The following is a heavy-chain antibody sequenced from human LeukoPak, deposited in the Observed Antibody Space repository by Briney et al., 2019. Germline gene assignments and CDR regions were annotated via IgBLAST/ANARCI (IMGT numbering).Heavy chain of an antibody. CDR2: ISSSSSYI. J-gene: IGHJ5*02. Sequence: GGSLRLSCAASGFTFSSYSMNWVRQAPGKGLEWVSSISSSSSYIYYADSVKGRFTISRDNAKNSLYLQMNSLRAEDTAVYYCARDLFLLLSPYRWGQGTLVTVSS. D-gene: IGHD2/OR15-2a*01. V-gene: IGHV3-21*01. CDR3: ARDLFLLLSPYR. CDR1: GFTFSSYS.